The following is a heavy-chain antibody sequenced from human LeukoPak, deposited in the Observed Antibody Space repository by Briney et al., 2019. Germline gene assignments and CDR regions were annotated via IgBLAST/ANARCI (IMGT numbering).Heavy chain of an antibody. V-gene: IGHV4-34*04. CDR2: IHHSGSI. D-gene: IGHD3-10*01. CDR1: GGSFTGYY. Sequence: SETMSLTCAVYGGSFTGYYWSWIRQPPGKGLEWIGEIHHSGSIDDNPSLKSRATISVDTSKNQISLNLSSVAAADTAVYYCARDVRAGSLDYWGQGTLVTVSS. CDR3: ARDVRAGSLDY. J-gene: IGHJ4*02.